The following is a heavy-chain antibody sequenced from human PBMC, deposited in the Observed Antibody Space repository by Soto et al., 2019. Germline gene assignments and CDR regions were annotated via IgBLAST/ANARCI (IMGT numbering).Heavy chain of an antibody. J-gene: IGHJ4*02. V-gene: IGHV3-30*04. CDR2: ISYDGSNK. D-gene: IGHD1-26*01. CDR1: GFTFSSYA. CDR3: ARGPGVGATWPY. Sequence: PGGSLRRSCEASGFTFSSYAMHWVRQAPGKGLEWVAVISYDGSNKYYADSVKGRFTISRDNSKNTLYLQMNSLRAEDTAVYYCARGPGVGATWPYWGQGT.